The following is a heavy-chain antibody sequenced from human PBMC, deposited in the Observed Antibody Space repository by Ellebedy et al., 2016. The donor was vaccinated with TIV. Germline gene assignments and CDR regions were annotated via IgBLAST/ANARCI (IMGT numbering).Heavy chain of an antibody. D-gene: IGHD2-2*01. Sequence: GGSLRLSXAASGFTFSRHTFHWVRQAPGKGLEYIAAIDRGDTTYYANSVKGRFTISRDNSKNTLFLQMDSLRPEDMAVYYCVREDACTDPIFCYEDYWGQGTPVTVSS. V-gene: IGHV3-64*01. CDR2: IDRGDTT. CDR3: VREDACTDPIFCYEDY. CDR1: GFTFSRHT. J-gene: IGHJ4*02.